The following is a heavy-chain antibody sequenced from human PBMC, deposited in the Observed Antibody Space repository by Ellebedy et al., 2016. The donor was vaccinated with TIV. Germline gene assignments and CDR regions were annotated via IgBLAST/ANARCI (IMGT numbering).Heavy chain of an antibody. J-gene: IGHJ4*02. D-gene: IGHD4-23*01. CDR1: GYNFANYW. V-gene: IGHV5-51*01. Sequence: GESLKISXKGSGYNFANYWIAWVRQMPGKGLEWMGIIYPDDSDLRYSPSFQGQVTISADKSISTAYLQWSSLKASDTAMYYCARGLTTVITPGGDYWGQGTLVTVSS. CDR2: IYPDDSDL. CDR3: ARGLTTVITPGGDY.